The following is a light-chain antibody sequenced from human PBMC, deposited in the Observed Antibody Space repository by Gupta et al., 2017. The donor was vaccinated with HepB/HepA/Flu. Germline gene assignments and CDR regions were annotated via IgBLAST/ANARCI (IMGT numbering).Light chain of an antibody. Sequence: ELVMTQSPATLSVSPGERATLSCSASQSVSSDLAWSQQKPGQAPSLLIYGASTRATGSPARFSGSRSGTEFTLTISSLQYEDFAVYYCQQYKNCPPWTFGQGTKVEIK. J-gene: IGKJ1*01. CDR3: QQYKNCPPWT. V-gene: IGKV3-15*01. CDR2: GAS. CDR1: QSVSSD.